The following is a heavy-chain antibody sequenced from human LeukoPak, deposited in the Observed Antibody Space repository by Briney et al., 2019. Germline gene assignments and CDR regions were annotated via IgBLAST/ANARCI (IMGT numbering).Heavy chain of an antibody. D-gene: IGHD3-22*01. J-gene: IGHJ3*02. Sequence: ASVKVSCKASGYTFTGYYMHWVRQAPGQGLEWMGIINPSGGSTSYAQKFQGRVTMTRDMSTSTVYMELSSLRSEDTAVYYCARTLTKPTYYYDSSGSPNAFDIWGQGTMVTVSS. CDR2: INPSGGST. CDR3: ARTLTKPTYYYDSSGSPNAFDI. V-gene: IGHV1-46*01. CDR1: GYTFTGYY.